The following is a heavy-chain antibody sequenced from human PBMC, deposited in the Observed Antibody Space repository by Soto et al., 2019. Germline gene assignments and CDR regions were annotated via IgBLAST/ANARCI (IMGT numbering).Heavy chain of an antibody. CDR3: ARAAYYYDSSGPMDFDY. Sequence: GGSLRLSCAASGFTFSSYSMNWVRQAPGKGLEWVSYISSSGSTIYYADSVKGRFTISRDNAKNSLYLQMNSLRDEDTAVYYCARAAYYYDSSGPMDFDYWGQGTLVTVSS. D-gene: IGHD3-22*01. J-gene: IGHJ4*02. V-gene: IGHV3-48*02. CDR2: ISSSGSTI. CDR1: GFTFSSYS.